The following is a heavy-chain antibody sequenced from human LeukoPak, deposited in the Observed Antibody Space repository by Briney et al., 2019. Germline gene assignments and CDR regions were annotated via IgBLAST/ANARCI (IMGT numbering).Heavy chain of an antibody. V-gene: IGHV4-4*07. Sequence: SETLSLTCTVSGGSISTYYWSWIRQPAGKGLEWIGHIYTSGSTNYNPSLKSRVTMSIDTSKNQFSLKLSSVAAADTAIYYCARDPATWWFDPWGQGTLVTVSS. J-gene: IGHJ5*02. D-gene: IGHD2-15*01. CDR2: IYTSGST. CDR1: GGSISTYY. CDR3: ARDPATWWFDP.